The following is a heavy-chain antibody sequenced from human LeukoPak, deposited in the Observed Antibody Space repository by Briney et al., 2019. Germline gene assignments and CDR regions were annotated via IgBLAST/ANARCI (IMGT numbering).Heavy chain of an antibody. CDR3: ARVKVRVVAAIGWFDP. D-gene: IGHD2-15*01. J-gene: IGHJ5*02. Sequence: GGSLRLSCAASGFTFSSYEMNWVRQAPGKGLEWVSYISSSGSTIYYADSVKGRFTISRDNAKNSLYLQMNSLRAEDTAVYCCARVKVRVVAAIGWFDPWGQGTLVTVSS. CDR1: GFTFSSYE. CDR2: ISSSGSTI. V-gene: IGHV3-48*03.